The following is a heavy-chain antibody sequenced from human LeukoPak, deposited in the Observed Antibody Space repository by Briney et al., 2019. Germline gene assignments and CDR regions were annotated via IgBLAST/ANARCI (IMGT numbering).Heavy chain of an antibody. CDR3: AKSYSYED. D-gene: IGHD5-18*01. Sequence: PGGSLRLSCAASGFTFDDYAMHWVRQAPGKGLEWVSGISWNSGSIGYADSVKGRFTISRDNSKNTLYLQMNSLRAEDTAVYYCAKSYSYEDWGQGTLVTVSS. CDR1: GFTFDDYA. V-gene: IGHV3-9*01. J-gene: IGHJ4*02. CDR2: ISWNSGSI.